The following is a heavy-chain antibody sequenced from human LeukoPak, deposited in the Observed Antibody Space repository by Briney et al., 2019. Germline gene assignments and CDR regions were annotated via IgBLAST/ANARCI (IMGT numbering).Heavy chain of an antibody. D-gene: IGHD6-19*01. CDR2: IYYSGST. CDR3: ARHSPSGWSSHYYYYGMDV. V-gene: IGHV4-59*08. CDR1: GGSISSYY. J-gene: IGHJ6*02. Sequence: ASETLSLTCTVSGGSISSYYWSWIRQPPGKGLEWIGYIYYSGSTNYNPSLKSRVTISVDTSKNQFSLKLSSVTAADTAVYYCARHSPSGWSSHYYYYGMDVWGQGTTVTVSS.